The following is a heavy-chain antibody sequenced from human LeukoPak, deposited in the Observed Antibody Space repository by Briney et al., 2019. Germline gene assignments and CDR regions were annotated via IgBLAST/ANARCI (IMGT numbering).Heavy chain of an antibody. CDR2: IYYSGST. J-gene: IGHJ3*02. CDR1: GGSISSYY. Sequence: SETLSLTCTVSGGSISSYYWSWIRQPPGKGLEWIGYIYYSGSTYHNPSLMSRVTISVDTSKNQFSLKLSSVTAADTAVYYCARLGYSGSYYERAFDIWGQGTMVTVSS. D-gene: IGHD1-26*01. V-gene: IGHV4-59*08. CDR3: ARLGYSGSYYERAFDI.